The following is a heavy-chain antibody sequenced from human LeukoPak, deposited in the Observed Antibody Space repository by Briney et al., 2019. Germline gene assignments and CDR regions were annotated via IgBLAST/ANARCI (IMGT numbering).Heavy chain of an antibody. CDR2: ISGSGGST. D-gene: IGHD3-22*01. J-gene: IGHJ4*02. CDR1: GFIFSSYA. CDR3: ARGRYDSSPPDS. V-gene: IGHV3-23*01. Sequence: GGSLRLSCAASGFIFSSYAMSWVRQAPGKGLEWVSAISGSGGSTYYADSVKGRFTISRDNSKNTLYLQMNSLRAEDTAVYYCARGRYDSSPPDSWGQGTLVTVSS.